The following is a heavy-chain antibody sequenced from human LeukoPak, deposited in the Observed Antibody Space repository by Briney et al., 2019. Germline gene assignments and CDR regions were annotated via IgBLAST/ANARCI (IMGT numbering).Heavy chain of an antibody. Sequence: GASVKVSCKASGYTFTGYYMHWVRQAPGQGLEWMGWINPNSGGTNCAQKFQGRVTMTRDTSISTAYMELSRLRSDDTAVYYCARLALTFSYYFDYWGQGTLVTVS. J-gene: IGHJ4*02. V-gene: IGHV1-2*02. CDR1: GYTFTGYY. CDR2: INPNSGGT. D-gene: IGHD2-21*02. CDR3: ARLALTFSYYFDY.